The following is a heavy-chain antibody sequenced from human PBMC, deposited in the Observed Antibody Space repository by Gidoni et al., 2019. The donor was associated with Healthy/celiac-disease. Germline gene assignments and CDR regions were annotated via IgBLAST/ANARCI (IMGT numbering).Heavy chain of an antibody. Sequence: QVQLQESGPGLVKPSQTLSLTCTFSGGSLSSGGYYWSWIRQHPGKGLEWIGYIYYSGSTYYNPSLKSRVTISVDTSKNQFSLKLSSVTAADTAVYYCARAGSYDILTGYYFFGYWGQGTLVTVSS. J-gene: IGHJ4*02. V-gene: IGHV4-31*03. CDR2: IYYSGST. D-gene: IGHD3-9*01. CDR1: GGSLSSGGYY. CDR3: ARAGSYDILTGYYFFGY.